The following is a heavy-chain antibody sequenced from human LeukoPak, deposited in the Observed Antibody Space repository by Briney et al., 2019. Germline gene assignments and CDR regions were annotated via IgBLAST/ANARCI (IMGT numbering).Heavy chain of an antibody. CDR1: GFTFSDYS. V-gene: IGHV3-48*01. D-gene: IGHD5-24*01. CDR2: IGIDSGNT. Sequence: GGSVRLSRAASGFTFSDYSMNWVRQAPGKGLEWISYIGIDSGNTNYADSVKGRFTISGDKAKNSLYLQMNSLRVEDTAVYYCARDYKYAFDNWGQGTLVTVSS. J-gene: IGHJ4*02. CDR3: ARDYKYAFDN.